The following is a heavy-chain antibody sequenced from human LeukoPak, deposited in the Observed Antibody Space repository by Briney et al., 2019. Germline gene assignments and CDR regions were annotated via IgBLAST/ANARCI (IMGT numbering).Heavy chain of an antibody. Sequence: PGGSLRLSRAASGFTFSSYAMSWVRQAPGKGLEWVSAVSGSGGSTYYADSVKGRFTISRDNSKNTLYLQMNTLRAEDTAVYYCAKAMTTVTTSGFDPWGPGTLVTVSS. CDR3: AKAMTTVTTSGFDP. CDR2: VSGSGGST. CDR1: GFTFSSYA. V-gene: IGHV3-23*01. J-gene: IGHJ5*02. D-gene: IGHD4-17*01.